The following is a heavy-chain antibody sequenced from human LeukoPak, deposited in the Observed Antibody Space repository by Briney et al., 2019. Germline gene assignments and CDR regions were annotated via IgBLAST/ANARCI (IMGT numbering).Heavy chain of an antibody. V-gene: IGHV1-69*04. CDR3: AKETLSVVTLDY. Sequence: SVKVSCKASGGTFSSYAISWVRQAPGQGLEWMGRIIPILGIANYAQKFQGRVTITADKSTSTAYMGLNSLRAEDTAVYYCAKETLSVVTLDYWGQGTLVTVSS. J-gene: IGHJ4*02. CDR2: IIPILGIA. CDR1: GGTFSSYA. D-gene: IGHD4-23*01.